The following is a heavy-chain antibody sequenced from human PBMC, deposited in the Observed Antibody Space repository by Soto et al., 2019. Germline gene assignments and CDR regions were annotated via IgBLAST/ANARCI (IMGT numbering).Heavy chain of an antibody. V-gene: IGHV1-24*01. CDR1: GYTLTELS. CDR2: FDPEDGET. Sequence: GASVKVSCKVSGYTLTELSMHWVRQAPGKGLEWMGGFDPEDGETIYAQKFQGRVTMTEDTSTDTAYMELSSLRSEDTAVYYCATDHNLLYGPGVFDPWGQGTLVTVSS. CDR3: ATDHNLLYGPGVFDP. D-gene: IGHD2-8*01. J-gene: IGHJ5*02.